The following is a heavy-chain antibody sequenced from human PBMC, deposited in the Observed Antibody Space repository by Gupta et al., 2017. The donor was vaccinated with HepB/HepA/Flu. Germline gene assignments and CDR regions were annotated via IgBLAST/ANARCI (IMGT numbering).Heavy chain of an antibody. D-gene: IGHD3-22*01. CDR3: ARAFYDSSGYYYEPAYYYYYMDV. CDR1: GGTFSSYA. J-gene: IGHJ6*03. Sequence: QVQLVQSGAEVKKPGSSVKVSCKASGGTFSSYAISWVRQAPGQGLEWMGGIIPIFGTANYAQKFQGRVTITADKSTSTAYMELSSLRSEDTAVYYCARAFYDSSGYYYEPAYYYYYMDVWGKGTTVTVSS. CDR2: IIPIFGTA. V-gene: IGHV1-69*06.